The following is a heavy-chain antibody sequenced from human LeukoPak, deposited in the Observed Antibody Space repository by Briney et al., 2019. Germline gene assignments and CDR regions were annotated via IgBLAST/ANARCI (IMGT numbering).Heavy chain of an antibody. CDR3: AREFSSLWFGELPWRSYYYYMDV. J-gene: IGHJ6*03. V-gene: IGHV1-8*02. CDR1: GYTFTSYG. CDR2: MNPNSGDT. Sequence: ASVKVSCKASGYTFTSYGISWVRQAPGQGLEWMGWMNPNSGDTGYAQNFQGRVTMTRNTSISTAYMELSSLRSEDTAVYYCAREFSSLWFGELPWRSYYYYMDVWGKGTTVTVSS. D-gene: IGHD3-10*01.